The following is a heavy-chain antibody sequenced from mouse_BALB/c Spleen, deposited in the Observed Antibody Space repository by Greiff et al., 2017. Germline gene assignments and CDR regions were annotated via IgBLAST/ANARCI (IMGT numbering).Heavy chain of an antibody. CDR2: INPSTGYT. CDR1: GYTFTSYW. J-gene: IGHJ4*01. V-gene: IGHV1-7*01. CDR3: ARPDEDYYAKDY. Sequence: VQLQESGAELAKPGASVKMSCKASGYTFTSYWMHWVKQRPGQGLEWIGYINPSTGYTEYNQKFKDKATLTADKSSSTAYMQLSSLTSEDSAVYYCARPDEDYYAKDYWGQGTSVTVSS.